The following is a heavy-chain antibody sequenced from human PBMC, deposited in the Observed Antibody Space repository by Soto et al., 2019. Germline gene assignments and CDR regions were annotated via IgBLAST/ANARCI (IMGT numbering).Heavy chain of an antibody. J-gene: IGHJ4*02. V-gene: IGHV3-73*01. Sequence: PGGSLRLSCAASGFSFSDSAMHWVRQASGKGLEWVGRIRSKANSYATAYVASVKGRFTISRDDSNNTAYLQMNSLRVEDTALYYCAKDRGRYCSGGTCYLFDSWGQGALVTVSS. CDR3: AKDRGRYCSGGTCYLFDS. CDR1: GFSFSDSA. D-gene: IGHD2-15*01. CDR2: IRSKANSYAT.